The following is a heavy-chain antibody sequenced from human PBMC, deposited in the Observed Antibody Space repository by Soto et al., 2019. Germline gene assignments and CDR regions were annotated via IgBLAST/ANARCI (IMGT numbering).Heavy chain of an antibody. D-gene: IGHD2-2*01. Sequence: GGSLRLSCAASGFTFSSYGMHWVRQAPGKGLEWVAVIWYDGSNKYYADSVKGRFTISRENSKNTLYLQMNSLRAEDTAVYYCARVGGYCSSTSCFRSWFDPWGQGTLVTVSS. CDR1: GFTFSSYG. V-gene: IGHV3-33*01. CDR3: ARVGGYCSSTSCFRSWFDP. J-gene: IGHJ5*02. CDR2: IWYDGSNK.